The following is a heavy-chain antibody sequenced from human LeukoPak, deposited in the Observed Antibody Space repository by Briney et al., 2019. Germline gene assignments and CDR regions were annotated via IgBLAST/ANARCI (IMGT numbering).Heavy chain of an antibody. Sequence: SETLSLTCTVSGGSISSGTYYWSWIRQPPGTGLEWIGSIYYSGTTYYNPSLKSRVTISVDTSKNQFSLKLTSVTAADTAVYYCAKMGSANFDYWGQGTLVTVSS. D-gene: IGHD1-26*01. CDR3: AKMGSANFDY. CDR2: IYYSGTT. CDR1: GGSISSGTYY. V-gene: IGHV4-39*01. J-gene: IGHJ4*02.